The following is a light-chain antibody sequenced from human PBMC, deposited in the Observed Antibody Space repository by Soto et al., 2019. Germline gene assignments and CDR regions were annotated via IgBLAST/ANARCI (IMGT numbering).Light chain of an antibody. CDR3: MQTTHLPHT. V-gene: IGKV2-24*01. Sequence: DVVMTQTPLSSPVTLGQPASISCSSSQSLVYSDGNTYLSWLQQRPGQPPRLLIYKVSNRFSGVPDRFSGSGAGTEFTLTISRVEADDVAIYSCMQTTHLPHTFGQGTKLEIK. CDR1: QSLVYSDGNTY. CDR2: KVS. J-gene: IGKJ2*01.